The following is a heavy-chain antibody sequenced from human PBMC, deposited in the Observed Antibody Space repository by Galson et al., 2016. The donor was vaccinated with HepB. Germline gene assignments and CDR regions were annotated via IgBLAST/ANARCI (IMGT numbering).Heavy chain of an antibody. J-gene: IGHJ1*01. V-gene: IGHV4-59*01. CDR3: AGGYRSGWYGELAY. CDR2: IYYTGST. Sequence: SETLSLTCTVSGDSISTYCWSWIRQPPGKGLEWIGNIYYTGSTNYNPSLKSRVSISVDTSKNQFSLNLSSVTAADTAVYYCAGGYRSGWYGELAYWGQGTLVPVSS. D-gene: IGHD6-19*01. CDR1: GDSISTYC.